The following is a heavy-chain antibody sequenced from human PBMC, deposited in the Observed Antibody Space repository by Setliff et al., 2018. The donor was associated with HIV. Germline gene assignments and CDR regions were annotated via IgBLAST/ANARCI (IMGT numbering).Heavy chain of an antibody. CDR1: GFTFSTYW. CDR2: IKQDGSEE. V-gene: IGHV3-7*01. J-gene: IGHJ4*02. D-gene: IGHD4-4*01. Sequence: PGGSLRLSCAASGFTFSTYWMIWVRQAPGKGLEWVAKIKQDGSEEYYVDSVKGRFTISRDNAKNSLYLQMNSLRAEDTAVYYCAQITVMGYWGQGTLVTVSS. CDR3: AQITVMGY.